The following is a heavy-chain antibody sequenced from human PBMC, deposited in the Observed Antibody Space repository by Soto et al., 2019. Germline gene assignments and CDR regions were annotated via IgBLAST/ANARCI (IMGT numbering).Heavy chain of an antibody. D-gene: IGHD3-10*01. CDR1: GYSFTSYW. CDR2: IYPGDSDT. J-gene: IGHJ6*02. Sequence: GASLKISCKGSGYSFTSYWSGGGRQMPGKGLGWMGIIYPGDSDTRYSPSFQSQVTISADKTSSTSYLQWSSRKASATANYYCASGSRGGYYYYGMDVWGQGTTVTV. CDR3: ASGSRGGYYYYGMDV. V-gene: IGHV5-51*01.